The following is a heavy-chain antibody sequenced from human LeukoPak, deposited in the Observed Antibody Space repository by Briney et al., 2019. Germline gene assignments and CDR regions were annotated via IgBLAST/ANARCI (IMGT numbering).Heavy chain of an antibody. Sequence: GGSLRLSCAASGFTFDVYGISWVRQGPGEGLVWFSGINWSGGRIVSVDSGKGRFIISRVNAKNSLYLQMNSLRAEDTALYYCARVSSYWSVLDVWGKGTTVTVSS. CDR2: INWSGGRI. D-gene: IGHD2-21*01. CDR1: GFTFDVYG. CDR3: ARVSSYWSVLDV. J-gene: IGHJ6*04. V-gene: IGHV3-20*04.